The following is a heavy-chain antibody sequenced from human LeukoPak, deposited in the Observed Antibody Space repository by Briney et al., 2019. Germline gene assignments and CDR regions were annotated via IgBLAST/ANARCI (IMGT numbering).Heavy chain of an antibody. CDR3: AKGLFMHDY. D-gene: IGHD3-16*01. CDR1: GFIFSSYA. CDR2: IAGIGT. J-gene: IGHJ4*02. Sequence: GGSLRLSCAASGFIFSSYAMKWVRQAPGKGLEWVSTIAGIGTYSTDSVQGRFTISRDNSKNTLYLQMTSLTATDTAVYSCAKGLFMHDYWGQGTLVTVSS. V-gene: IGHV3-23*01.